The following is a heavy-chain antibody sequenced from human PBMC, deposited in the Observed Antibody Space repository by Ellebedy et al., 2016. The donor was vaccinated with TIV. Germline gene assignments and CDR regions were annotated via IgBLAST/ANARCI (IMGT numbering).Heavy chain of an antibody. CDR1: GFTFSSYA. CDR2: ISGSGGST. V-gene: IGHV3-23*01. J-gene: IGHJ6*02. Sequence: GESLKISCAASGFTFSSYAMSWVRQAPGKGLVWVSAISGSGGSTYYADSVKGRFTISRDNSKNTLYLQMNSLRAEDTAVYYCARDRGYGMDVWGQGTTVTVSS. CDR3: ARDRGYGMDV. D-gene: IGHD3-10*01.